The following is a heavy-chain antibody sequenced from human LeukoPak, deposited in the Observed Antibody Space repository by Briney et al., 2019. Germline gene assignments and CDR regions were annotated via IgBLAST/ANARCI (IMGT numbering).Heavy chain of an antibody. D-gene: IGHD2-2*01. CDR3: AKAYGYCTTTSCSHEEFDY. V-gene: IGHV3-30*18. CDR1: GFTFSNYG. Sequence: GGSLRLSCAASGFTFSNYGMHWVRQAPGKGLGWVAVISYDGSNKYYADSVKGRFAISRDNSKNTLYLQMNSLRAEDTAVYYCAKAYGYCTTTSCSHEEFDYWGQGTLVTVSS. CDR2: ISYDGSNK. J-gene: IGHJ4*02.